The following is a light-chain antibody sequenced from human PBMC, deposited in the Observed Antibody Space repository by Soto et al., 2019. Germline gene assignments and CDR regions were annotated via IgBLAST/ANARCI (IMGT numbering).Light chain of an antibody. V-gene: IGKV3-15*01. CDR1: QSVSSN. CDR2: GAS. J-gene: IGKJ2*01. CDR3: QQYNNWPHT. Sequence: EIVMTQSPATLSVSPGERATLSCRASQSVSSNLAWYQQKPGQAPRLLIYGASTRATGIPARFSGSGSGTEFTLTISSLQSEDFAFYYCQQYNNWPHTFGQGTKLEIK.